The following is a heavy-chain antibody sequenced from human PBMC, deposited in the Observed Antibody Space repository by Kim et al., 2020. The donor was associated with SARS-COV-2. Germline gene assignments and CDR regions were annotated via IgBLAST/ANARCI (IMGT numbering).Heavy chain of an antibody. D-gene: IGHD6-19*01. V-gene: IGHV1-2*06. CDR1: GYTFTGYY. CDR3: ARDRGWSGRTYSRGWRMYYFDY. J-gene: IGHJ4*02. CDR2: INPNSGGT. Sequence: ASVKVSCKASGYTFTGYYMHWVRQAPGQGLEWMGRINPNSGGTNYAQKFQGRVTMTRDTSTSTAYMELSSLRSDDTAVYYCARDRGWSGRTYSRGWRMYYFDYWGQGTLVTVSS.